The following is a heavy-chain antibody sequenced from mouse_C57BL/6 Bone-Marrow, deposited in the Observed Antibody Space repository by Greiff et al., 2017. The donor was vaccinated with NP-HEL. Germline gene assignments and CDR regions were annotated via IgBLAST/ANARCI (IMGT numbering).Heavy chain of an antibody. D-gene: IGHD2-4*01. CDR1: GFTFSSYG. J-gene: IGHJ2*01. V-gene: IGHV5-6*01. CDR3: ARTGDYHYFDY. CDR2: ISSGGSYT. Sequence: VQLKESGGDLVKPGGSLKLSCAASGFTFSSYGMSWVRQTPDKRLEWVATISSGGSYTYYPDSVKGRFTISRDNAKNTLYLQMSSLKSEDTAMYYCARTGDYHYFDYWGQGTTLTVSS.